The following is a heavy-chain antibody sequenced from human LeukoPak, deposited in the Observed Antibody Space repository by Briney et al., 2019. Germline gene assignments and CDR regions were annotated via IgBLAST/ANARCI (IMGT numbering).Heavy chain of an antibody. Sequence: GGSMRLSCAASGFTAITYYMNWVRQAPGKGLECVSIIYSGGTTYYADSVKGRFTISRDTSKNTLSLQMSSLRAEDTAVYFCARVGDHFHWDLDLWGRGNLVTVSS. J-gene: IGHJ2*01. D-gene: IGHD3-3*02. V-gene: IGHV3-53*01. CDR2: IYSGGTT. CDR3: ARVGDHFHWDLDL. CDR1: GFTAITYY.